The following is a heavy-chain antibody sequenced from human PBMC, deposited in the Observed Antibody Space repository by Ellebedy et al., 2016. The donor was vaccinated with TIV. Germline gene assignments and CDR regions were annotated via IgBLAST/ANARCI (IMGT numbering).Heavy chain of an antibody. CDR1: GFTVSSNY. Sequence: GESLKISCAASGFTVSSNYMSWVRQAPGKGLEWVSVIYSGGSTYYADSVKGRFTISRDNSKNTLYLQMNRLRAEDTAVYYCARDNYGDYATLDYWGQGTLVTVSS. V-gene: IGHV3-66*01. J-gene: IGHJ4*02. CDR3: ARDNYGDYATLDY. D-gene: IGHD4-17*01. CDR2: IYSGGST.